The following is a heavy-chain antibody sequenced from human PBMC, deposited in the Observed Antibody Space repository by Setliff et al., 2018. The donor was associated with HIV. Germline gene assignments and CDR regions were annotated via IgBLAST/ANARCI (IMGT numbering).Heavy chain of an antibody. CDR3: ARSGPSGYSSGWYRGYFDP. J-gene: IGHJ5*02. CDR2: IKQDGSEK. D-gene: IGHD6-19*01. Sequence: GGSLRLSCAVSGLTFTNYAMHWVRQAPGKGLEWVANIKQDGSEKYYVDSVKGRFTISRDNAKNSLYLQMNSLRVEDTAVYYCARSGPSGYSSGWYRGYFDPWGQGTLVTVSS. V-gene: IGHV3-7*03. CDR1: GLTFTNYA.